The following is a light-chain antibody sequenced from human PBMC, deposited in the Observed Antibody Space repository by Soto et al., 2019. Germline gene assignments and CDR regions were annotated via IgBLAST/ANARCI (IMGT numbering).Light chain of an antibody. CDR3: QQFKSYPIT. V-gene: IGKV1-8*01. CDR1: QGISSY. Sequence: AIRMTQSPSSLSASTGDRVTITCRASQGISSYLAWYQQKPGEAPKLLIYAASTLQNGVPSTFSGSGSGTEFTLTISSLQPEDFGTYYCQQFKSYPITFGQGTRLEIK. J-gene: IGKJ5*01. CDR2: AAS.